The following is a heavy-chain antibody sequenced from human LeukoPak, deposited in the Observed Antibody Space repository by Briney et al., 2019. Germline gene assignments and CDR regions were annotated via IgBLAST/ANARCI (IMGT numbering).Heavy chain of an antibody. Sequence: SETLSLTCTVSGGSISSSSYYWGWIRQPPGKGLEWIGSIYYSGSTYYNPSLKSRVTISVDTSKNQFSLKLSSATAADTAVYYCARHYPLWFGNGCFDYWGQGTLVTVSS. J-gene: IGHJ4*02. D-gene: IGHD3-10*01. CDR1: GGSISSSSYY. CDR3: ARHYPLWFGNGCFDY. CDR2: IYYSGST. V-gene: IGHV4-39*01.